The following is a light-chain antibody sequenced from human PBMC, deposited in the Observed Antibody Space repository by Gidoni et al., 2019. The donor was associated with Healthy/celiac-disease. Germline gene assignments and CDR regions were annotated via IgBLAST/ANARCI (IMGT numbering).Light chain of an antibody. CDR2: GAS. CDR3: QQYGSSPSWT. Sequence: EIVLTQSPGTLSSSPGERATLSCRASQSVSSSYLAWYQQKPGKAPRLLTYGASSRATGIPDRCSGSGSGTDFTLTISRLEPEDFAVYYCQQYGSSPSWTFGQGTKVEIK. V-gene: IGKV3-20*01. CDR1: QSVSSSY. J-gene: IGKJ1*01.